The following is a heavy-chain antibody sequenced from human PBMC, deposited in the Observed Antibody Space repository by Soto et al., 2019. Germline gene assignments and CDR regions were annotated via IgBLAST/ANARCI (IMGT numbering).Heavy chain of an antibody. CDR1: GFTFRSYE. D-gene: IGHD5-12*01. V-gene: IGHV3-48*03. CDR3: ARSDGYSGNSIDH. J-gene: IGHJ4*02. CDR2: TNSGGTTI. Sequence: EVQLVESGGCLVQPGGSLRLSCAASGFTFRSYEMNWVRQAPMKGLEWVSFTNSGGTTIYYADSVRGRFTISRDNAKNSLSLQMNSLRAEDTAVYYCARSDGYSGNSIDHWGQGTLVTVSS.